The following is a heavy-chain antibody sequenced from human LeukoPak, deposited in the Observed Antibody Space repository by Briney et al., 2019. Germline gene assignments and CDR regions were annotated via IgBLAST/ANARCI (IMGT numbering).Heavy chain of an antibody. Sequence: SGPTLANPTQTLTLTCTFSGFSLRTTGVAVGWIRQPPGKALQWLAVTYWNNDKSYSPSLKSRLTITKDTSKNQVVLIMTNMDPVDTDTYYCAHKGRGSGSYTMWGQGTLVTVSS. J-gene: IGHJ4*02. CDR3: AHKGRGSGSYTM. CDR2: TYWNNDK. CDR1: GFSLRTTGVA. D-gene: IGHD3-10*01. V-gene: IGHV2-5*01.